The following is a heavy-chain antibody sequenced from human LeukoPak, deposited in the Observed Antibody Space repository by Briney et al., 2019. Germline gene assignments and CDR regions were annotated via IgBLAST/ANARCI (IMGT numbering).Heavy chain of an antibody. CDR3: ASGLWSGYYVGGFDP. Sequence: SETLSLTCTVSGGSISSGGYYWSWIRQHPGKGLEWIGYIYYSGSTYYNPSLKCRVTISVDTSKNQFSLKLSSVTAADTAVYYCASGLWSGYYVGGFDPWGQGTLVTVSS. D-gene: IGHD3-3*01. CDR1: GGSISSGGYY. V-gene: IGHV4-31*03. CDR2: IYYSGST. J-gene: IGHJ5*02.